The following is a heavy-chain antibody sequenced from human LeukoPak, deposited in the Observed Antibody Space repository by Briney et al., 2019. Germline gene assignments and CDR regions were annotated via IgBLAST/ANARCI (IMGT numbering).Heavy chain of an antibody. CDR2: INPNSGGT. Sequence: ASVKVSCKASGYTFTGYYMHWVRQAPGQGLEWMGWINPNSGGTNYAQKFQGRVTMTRDTSISTAYMELSRLRSDDTAVYYRAPLGYCTNGVCPPGDYWGQGALVTVSS. V-gene: IGHV1-2*02. J-gene: IGHJ4*02. D-gene: IGHD2-8*01. CDR1: GYTFTGYY. CDR3: APLGYCTNGVCPPGDY.